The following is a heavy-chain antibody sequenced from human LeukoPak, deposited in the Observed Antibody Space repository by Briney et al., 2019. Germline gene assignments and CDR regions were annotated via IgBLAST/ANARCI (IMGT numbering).Heavy chain of an antibody. Sequence: SETLSLTCSVSGVSISAYCWSWIRQPAGKGLEWIGRIYTSGSTNYNPSLKSRVTMSVDTSKNQFSLKLSSVTAADTAVYYCARDYYGSGGLNWFDPWGQGTLVTVSS. CDR1: GVSISAYC. CDR3: ARDYYGSGGLNWFDP. D-gene: IGHD3-10*01. CDR2: IYTSGST. J-gene: IGHJ5*02. V-gene: IGHV4-4*07.